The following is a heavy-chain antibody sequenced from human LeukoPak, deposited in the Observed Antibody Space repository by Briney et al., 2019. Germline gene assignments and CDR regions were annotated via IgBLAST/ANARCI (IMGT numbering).Heavy chain of an antibody. CDR3: ARDFQDYYDSSGYYDY. D-gene: IGHD3-22*01. V-gene: IGHV3-21*01. CDR2: ISSSSYI. J-gene: IGHJ4*02. CDR1: GFTFSSYS. Sequence: AGGSLRLSCAASGFTFSSYSMNWVRQAPGKGLEWVSSISSSSYIYYADSVKGRFTISRDNAKNSLYLQMNSLRAEDTAVYYCARDFQDYYDSSGYYDYWGQGTLVTVSS.